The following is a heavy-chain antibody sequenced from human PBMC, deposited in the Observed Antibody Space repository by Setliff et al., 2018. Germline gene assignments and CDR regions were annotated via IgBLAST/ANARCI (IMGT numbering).Heavy chain of an antibody. J-gene: IGHJ6*02. CDR1: GFTFSSYA. CDR2: IKRITDSGTT. CDR3: TTSPISSGWHSNFDYNMDV. Sequence: GGSLRLSCAASGFTFSSYAITWVRQAPGKGLEWVGRIKRITDSGTTDHAAPVKGRFTVSRDDSISTLYLQMNSLKTEDTAVYYCTTSPISSGWHSNFDYNMDVWGQGTTVTVSS. V-gene: IGHV3-15*01. D-gene: IGHD6-19*01.